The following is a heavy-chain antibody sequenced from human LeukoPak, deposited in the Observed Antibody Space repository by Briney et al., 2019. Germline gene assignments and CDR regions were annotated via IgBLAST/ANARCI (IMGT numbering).Heavy chain of an antibody. V-gene: IGHV3-48*01. CDR1: GFTFSSYS. D-gene: IGHD3-22*01. Sequence: GGSLRLSCAASGFTFSSYSMNWVRQAPGKGLEWVSSISSSSSTIYYADSVKGRFTISRDNAKNSLYLQMNSLRAEDTAVYYCARDLSDYDSSGYYYYYYMDVWGKGTTVTVSS. CDR3: ARDLSDYDSSGYYYYYYMDV. J-gene: IGHJ6*03. CDR2: ISSSSSTI.